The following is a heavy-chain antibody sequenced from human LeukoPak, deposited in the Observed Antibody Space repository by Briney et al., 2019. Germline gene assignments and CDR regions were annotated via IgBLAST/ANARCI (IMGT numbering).Heavy chain of an antibody. Sequence: GRSLRLSCAASGFTFSSYGVHWVRQAPGKGLEWVAVISYDGSNKYYADSVKGRFTISRDNSKNTLYLQMNSLRAEDTAVYYCAKGRLRYFDWLTYFDYWGQGTLVTVSS. D-gene: IGHD3-9*01. CDR3: AKGRLRYFDWLTYFDY. CDR1: GFTFSSYG. J-gene: IGHJ4*02. V-gene: IGHV3-30*18. CDR2: ISYDGSNK.